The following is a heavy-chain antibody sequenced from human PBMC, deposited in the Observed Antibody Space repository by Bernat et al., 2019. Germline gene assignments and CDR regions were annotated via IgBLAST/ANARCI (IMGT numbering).Heavy chain of an antibody. V-gene: IGHV3-30*02. CDR3: AKGGCYNYWPLFDY. Sequence: QVQLVESGGGVVQPGGSLRLSCTASGFTFSTYSLHWVRQAPDKGLEWVAFIQNDGSDKYYADFVKGRFTISRDNSKKTLYLQMNSLRTEDTAVYYCAKGGCYNYWPLFDYWGQGTLVTVSS. CDR2: IQNDGSDK. D-gene: IGHD1-1*01. J-gene: IGHJ4*02. CDR1: GFTFSTYS.